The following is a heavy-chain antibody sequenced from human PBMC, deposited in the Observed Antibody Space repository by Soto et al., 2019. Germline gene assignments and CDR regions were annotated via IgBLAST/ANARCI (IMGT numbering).Heavy chain of an antibody. CDR3: VKGEYYYDSSGYYPFDY. V-gene: IGHV3-64D*06. D-gene: IGHD3-22*01. CDR1: GFTFSIYA. J-gene: IGHJ4*02. CDR2: ISINGGST. Sequence: GGSLRLSCSASGFTFSIYAMHWVRQAPGKGLEYVSSISINGGSTHYADSVKGRFTISRDNSKNTLYLQMISLRAYDTALYYCVKGEYYYDSSGYYPFDYWGQGT.